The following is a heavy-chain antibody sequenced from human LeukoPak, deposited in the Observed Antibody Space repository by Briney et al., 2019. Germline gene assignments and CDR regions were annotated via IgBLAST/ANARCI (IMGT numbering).Heavy chain of an antibody. CDR2: ISGDKGNT. CDR3: AREGVVVAAPKMDV. V-gene: IGHV1-18*01. Sequence: ASVKVSCKASGYTFISYGISWVRQAPGQGPEWMGWISGDKGNTNYAQKFQGRVTMTTDTSTSTAYMELRSLRSDDTAVYYCAREGVVVAAPKMDVWGKGTTVTVSS. D-gene: IGHD2-15*01. CDR1: GYTFISYG. J-gene: IGHJ6*04.